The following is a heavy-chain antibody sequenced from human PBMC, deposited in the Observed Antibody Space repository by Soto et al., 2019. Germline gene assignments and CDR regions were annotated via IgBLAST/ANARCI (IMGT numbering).Heavy chain of an antibody. Sequence: QVQLVESGGGVVQPGRSLRLSCAASGFSFRSYAMHWVRQAPGKGLEWVAVISYDGSNKYYADSVKGRFTISRDNSKDTLYRQMNSLRDEDTAVYYCAREETSDFWGQGTLVTVSS. CDR3: AREETSDF. J-gene: IGHJ4*02. V-gene: IGHV3-30-3*01. CDR1: GFSFRSYA. CDR2: ISYDGSNK.